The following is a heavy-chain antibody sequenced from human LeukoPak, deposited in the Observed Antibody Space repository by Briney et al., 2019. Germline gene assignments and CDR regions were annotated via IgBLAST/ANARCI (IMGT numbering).Heavy chain of an antibody. Sequence: ASVKVSCKTSGYTFTGYYIHWVRQAPGQGLEWMGWINPNNGGTKYAQKFHGRVTMTRDTSISTAYMELSRLTSDDTAMYYCARAYCSAGDCYEFDYWGQVTLVTVSS. CDR1: GYTFTGYY. CDR3: ARAYCSAGDCYEFDY. CDR2: INPNNGGT. J-gene: IGHJ4*02. D-gene: IGHD2-15*01. V-gene: IGHV1-2*02.